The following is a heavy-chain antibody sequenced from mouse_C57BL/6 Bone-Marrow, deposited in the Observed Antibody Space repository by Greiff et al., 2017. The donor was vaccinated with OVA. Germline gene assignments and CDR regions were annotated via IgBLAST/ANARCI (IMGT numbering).Heavy chain of an antibody. CDR2: IDPSDSYT. D-gene: IGHD1-1*02. CDR3: ARVGPYYYAMDY. CDR1: GYTFTSYW. Sequence: QVQLKQPGAELVRPGTSVKLSCKASGYTFTSYWMHWVKQRPGQGLEWIGVIDPSDSYTNYNQKFKGKATLTVDTSSSTAYMQLSSLTSEDSAVYYCARVGPYYYAMDYWGQGTSVTVSS. V-gene: IGHV1-59*01. J-gene: IGHJ4*01.